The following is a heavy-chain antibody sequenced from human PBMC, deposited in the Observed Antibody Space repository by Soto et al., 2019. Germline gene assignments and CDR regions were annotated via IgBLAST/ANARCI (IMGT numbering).Heavy chain of an antibody. CDR1: GFSLSNARMG. Sequence: QVTLKESGPVLVKPTETLTLTCTVSGFSLSNARMGVSWIRQPPGKALEWLAHIFSNDEKSYSTSLKSRLTISKDTSKSQVVLTMTNMDPVDTATYYCARIQRGRDGYISGGFDYWGQGTLVTVSS. CDR2: IFSNDEK. CDR3: ARIQRGRDGYISGGFDY. V-gene: IGHV2-26*01. D-gene: IGHD5-12*01. J-gene: IGHJ4*02.